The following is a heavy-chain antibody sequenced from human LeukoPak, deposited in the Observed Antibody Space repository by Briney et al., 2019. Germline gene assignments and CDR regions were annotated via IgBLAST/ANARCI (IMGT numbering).Heavy chain of an antibody. Sequence: GASVKVSCKASGYTFSGYDMNWVRQAPGQGLEWMGWINPNSGGTNYAQKFQGRVTMTRDTSVSTAYMELNRLRSDDTGVYYCARDTPMIIYRSDPWGQGTLVTVSS. CDR3: ARDTPMIIYRSDP. CDR1: GYTFSGYD. J-gene: IGHJ5*02. D-gene: IGHD3-16*01. CDR2: INPNSGGT. V-gene: IGHV1-2*02.